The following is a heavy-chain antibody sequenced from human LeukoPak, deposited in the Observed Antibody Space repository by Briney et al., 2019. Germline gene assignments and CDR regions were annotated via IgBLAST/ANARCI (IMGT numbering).Heavy chain of an antibody. J-gene: IGHJ4*02. CDR2: ISYDGSNK. V-gene: IGHV3-30*19. D-gene: IGHD3-10*01. CDR1: GFNFSRYG. Sequence: GGSLRLSCAASGFNFSRYGMHWVRQAPGKGLEWVAVISYDGSNKYYADSVKGRFTISRDNSKNTLYLQMNSLRAEDTAVYYCAREYYGSGSPLLRFDYWGQGTLVTVSS. CDR3: AREYYGSGSPLLRFDY.